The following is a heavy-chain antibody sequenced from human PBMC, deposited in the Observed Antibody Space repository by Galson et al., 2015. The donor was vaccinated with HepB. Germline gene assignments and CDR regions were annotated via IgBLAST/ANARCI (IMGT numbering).Heavy chain of an antibody. V-gene: IGHV3-48*01. CDR2: ITSDSSNI. J-gene: IGHJ4*02. Sequence: SLRLSCAASGFTFSIYSMNWVRQAPGKGLEWISYITSDSSNIYYVDSVKGRFTISRDNAKNSLYLQMNSLRAEDTAVYYCARANHYYYDSWGQGTLVTVSS. CDR1: GFTFSIYS. CDR3: ARANHYYYDS.